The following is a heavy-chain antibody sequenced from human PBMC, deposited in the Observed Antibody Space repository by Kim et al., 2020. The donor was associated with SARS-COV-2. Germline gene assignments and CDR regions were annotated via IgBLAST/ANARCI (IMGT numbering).Heavy chain of an antibody. V-gene: IGHV4-4*07. Sequence: SETLSLTCTVSGGSISSYYWSWIRQPAGKGLEWIGRIYTSGSTNYNPSLKSRVTMSVDTSKNQFSLKLSSVTAADTAVYYCARDAAGTNPWSSKNYGMDVWGQGTTVTVSS. CDR3: ARDAAGTNPWSSKNYGMDV. CDR2: IYTSGST. J-gene: IGHJ6*02. D-gene: IGHD6-13*01. CDR1: GGSISSYY.